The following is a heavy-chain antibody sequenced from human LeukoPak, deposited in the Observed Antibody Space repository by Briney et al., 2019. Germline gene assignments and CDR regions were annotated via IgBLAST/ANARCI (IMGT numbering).Heavy chain of an antibody. V-gene: IGHV1-24*01. J-gene: IGHJ4*02. CDR1: GYTLTELS. CDR3: ARRPYKYYDILTGYYRSEFEY. Sequence: ASVKVSCKVSGYTLTELSMHWVRQAPGKGLEWTGGFDPEDGETIYAQKFQGRVTMTEDTSTDTAYMELSSLRSEDTAVYYCARRPYKYYDILTGYYRSEFEYWGQGTLVTVSS. CDR2: FDPEDGET. D-gene: IGHD3-9*01.